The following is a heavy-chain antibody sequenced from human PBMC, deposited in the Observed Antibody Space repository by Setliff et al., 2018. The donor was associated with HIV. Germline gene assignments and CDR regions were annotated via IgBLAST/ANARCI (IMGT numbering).Heavy chain of an antibody. CDR2: MYYTGSP. CDR3: ARDGGSSGWYFVLGYSDY. D-gene: IGHD6-19*01. CDR1: GGSTDSGSYY. Sequence: SETLSLTCTVSGGSTDSGSYYWAWIRQPPGKGLEWIGSMYYTGSPNYNPSLKSRVTISVDTSKNQFSLKLNSVTAADTAMYYCARDGGSSGWYFVLGYSDYWGPGTLVTLSS. V-gene: IGHV4-39*02. J-gene: IGHJ4*02.